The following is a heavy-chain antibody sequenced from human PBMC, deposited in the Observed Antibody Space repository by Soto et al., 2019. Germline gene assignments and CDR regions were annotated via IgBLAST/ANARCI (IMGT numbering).Heavy chain of an antibody. CDR1: GFTFSSYA. J-gene: IGHJ6*02. Sequence: GGSLRLSCAASGFTFSSYAMSWVRQAPGKGLEWVSSFSGSGDNTDYADSVKGRFTISRDNSKNTLYMQMNSLRAEDTAVYYCAKDRYDILTGYPIQYGMDVWGQGTTLTVSS. CDR3: AKDRYDILTGYPIQYGMDV. CDR2: FSGSGDNT. V-gene: IGHV3-23*01. D-gene: IGHD3-9*01.